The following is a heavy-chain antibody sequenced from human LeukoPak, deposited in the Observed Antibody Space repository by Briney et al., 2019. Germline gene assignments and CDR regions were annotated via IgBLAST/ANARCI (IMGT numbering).Heavy chain of an antibody. CDR1: GGSISSGSYY. V-gene: IGHV4-61*02. Sequence: PSQTLSLTCTVSGGSISSGSYYWSWIRQPAGKGLEWIVRIYTSGSTNYNPSLKSRVTISVDTSKNQFSLKLSSVTAADTAVYYCARERQQLVYHYYYMDVWGKGTTVTISS. D-gene: IGHD6-13*01. J-gene: IGHJ6*03. CDR3: ARERQQLVYHYYYMDV. CDR2: IYTSGST.